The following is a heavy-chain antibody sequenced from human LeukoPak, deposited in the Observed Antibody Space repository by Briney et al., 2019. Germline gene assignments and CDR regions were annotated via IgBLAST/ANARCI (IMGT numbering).Heavy chain of an antibody. V-gene: IGHV3-30*18. Sequence: PGGSLRLSCAASGFTFSSYAMSWVRQAPGKGLEWVAVISYDGSNKYYADSVKGRFTISRDNSKNTLYLQMNSLRAEDTAVYYCAKQYYWGQGTLVTVSS. CDR1: GFTFSSYA. CDR2: ISYDGSNK. J-gene: IGHJ4*02. CDR3: AKQYY.